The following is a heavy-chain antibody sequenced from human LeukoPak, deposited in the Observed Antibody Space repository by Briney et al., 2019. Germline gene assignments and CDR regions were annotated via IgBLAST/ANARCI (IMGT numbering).Heavy chain of an antibody. CDR1: GGSFSGYY. CDR3: AGEPRGGYYYYMDV. Sequence: SETLSLTCAVYGGSFSGYYWSWIRQPPGKGLEWIGEINHSGSTNYNPSLKSRVTISVDTSKNQSSLKLSSVTAADTAVYYCAGEPRGGYYYYMDVWGKGTTVTISS. CDR2: INHSGST. D-gene: IGHD3-16*01. J-gene: IGHJ6*03. V-gene: IGHV4-34*01.